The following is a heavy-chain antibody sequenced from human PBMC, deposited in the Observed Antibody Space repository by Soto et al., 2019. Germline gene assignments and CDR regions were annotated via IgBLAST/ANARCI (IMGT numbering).Heavy chain of an antibody. J-gene: IGHJ6*02. CDR3: ARETLSFGSALDV. D-gene: IGHD3-3*01. V-gene: IGHV3-43*01. CDR1: GFRFFDYN. Sequence: PRGSLRLSCAASGFRFFDYNIHFFRHSPVKGLEWVSLITWNGGNTYYADSVKGRFTISRDGTTESVSLQMTSLKREDTGLYYCARETLSFGSALDVWGQGTMVTVSS. CDR2: ITWNGGNT.